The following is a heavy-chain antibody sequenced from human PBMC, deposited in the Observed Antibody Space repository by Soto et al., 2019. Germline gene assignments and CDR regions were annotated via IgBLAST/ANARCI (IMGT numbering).Heavy chain of an antibody. D-gene: IGHD3-3*01. CDR3: ARGSGVVVINYYYYGMDV. J-gene: IGHJ6*02. V-gene: IGHV4-34*01. CDR1: GGSFSGYY. Sequence: SETLSLTCAVYGGSFSGYYWSWIRQPPGKRLEWIGEINHSGSTNYNPSLKSRVSISVDTSKNQLSLKLSSVTAADTAVYYCARGSGVVVINYYYYGMDVWGQGTTVTVSS. CDR2: INHSGST.